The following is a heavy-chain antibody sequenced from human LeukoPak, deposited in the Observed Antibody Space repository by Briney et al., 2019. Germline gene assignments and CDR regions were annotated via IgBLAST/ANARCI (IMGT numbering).Heavy chain of an antibody. J-gene: IGHJ3*02. CDR1: GYTFTSYY. V-gene: IGHV1-46*03. Sequence: GASVKVSCKASGYTFTSYYMHWVRQAPGQGLEWMGIINPSGGSTSYALKFQGRVTMTRDTSTSTVYMELSSLRSEDTAVYYCARDLKRWLQSDAFDIWGQGTMVTVSS. CDR2: INPSGGST. CDR3: ARDLKRWLQSDAFDI. D-gene: IGHD5-24*01.